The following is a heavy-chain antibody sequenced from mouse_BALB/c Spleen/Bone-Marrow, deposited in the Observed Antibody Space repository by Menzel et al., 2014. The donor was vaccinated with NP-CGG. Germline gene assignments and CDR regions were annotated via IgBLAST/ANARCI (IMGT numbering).Heavy chain of an antibody. D-gene: IGHD2-14*01. J-gene: IGHJ2*01. Sequence: QVQLKDSGPGLVAPSQSLSITCTVSGFSLTSYGVHWVRQPPGKGLEWLGVIWAGGNTNYNSALMSRLSISKDNSKSQVFLKMNSLQTDDTARYYCARAGTFDYWGQGTTLTVSS. CDR2: IWAGGNT. CDR3: ARAGTFDY. V-gene: IGHV2-9*02. CDR1: GFSLTSYG.